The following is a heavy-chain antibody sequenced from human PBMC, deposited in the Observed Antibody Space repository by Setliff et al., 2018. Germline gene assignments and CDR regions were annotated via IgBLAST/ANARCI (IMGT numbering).Heavy chain of an antibody. Sequence: PGGSLRLSCAASGFTFSSFWMSWVRQSPGKGLEWVANINQDGSGKYYVDSVKGRFTISRDNAKNSLSLQMNSLRTEDTAVYHCFGAGTCSYWGQGTQVTSPQ. V-gene: IGHV3-7*01. CDR2: INQDGSGK. D-gene: IGHD3-10*01. CDR1: GFTFSSFW. J-gene: IGHJ4*02. CDR3: FGAGTCSY.